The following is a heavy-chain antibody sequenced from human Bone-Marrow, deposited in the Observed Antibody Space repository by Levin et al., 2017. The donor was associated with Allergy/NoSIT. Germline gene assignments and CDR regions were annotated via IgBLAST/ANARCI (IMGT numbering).Heavy chain of an antibody. D-gene: IGHD1-26*01. CDR3: AGEGAIIVGSTRLKGGFDP. Sequence: PGGSLRLSCVASGFTFSTYRMNWVRQAPGKGLEWVSSISGSSNYIYYADSVKGRFTISRDNAKNSLYLQMNSLRAGDTAVYYCAGEGAIIVGSTRLKGGFDPWGQGTLVTVSS. J-gene: IGHJ5*02. CDR2: ISGSSNYI. CDR1: GFTFSTYR. V-gene: IGHV3-21*01.